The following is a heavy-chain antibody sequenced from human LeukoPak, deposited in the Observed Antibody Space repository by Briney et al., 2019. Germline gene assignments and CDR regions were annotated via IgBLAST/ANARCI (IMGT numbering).Heavy chain of an antibody. CDR2: IKQDGSEK. V-gene: IGHV3-7*01. CDR3: ARDWGEYSRRGGEAFDI. Sequence: GGSLRLSCAASGFTFSSYWMSWVRQAPGKGLEWVANIKQDGSEKYYVDSVKGRFTISRDNAKNSLYLQMNSLRAEDTAVYYCARDWGEYSRRGGEAFDIWGQGTMVTVSS. J-gene: IGHJ3*02. D-gene: IGHD6-6*01. CDR1: GFTFSSYW.